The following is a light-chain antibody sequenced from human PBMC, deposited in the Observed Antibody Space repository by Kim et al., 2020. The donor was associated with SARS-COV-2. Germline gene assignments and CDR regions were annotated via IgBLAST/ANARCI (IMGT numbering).Light chain of an antibody. J-gene: IGLJ1*01. V-gene: IGLV3-1*01. Sequence: SYELTQPPSVSVSPGQTASITCSGDKLGDKYACWYQQKPGQSPVLVIYQDSKRPSGIPERFSGSSSGDTATLTISGTQAMDEADYYCQAWDSSTYVFGTG. CDR3: QAWDSSTYV. CDR2: QDS. CDR1: KLGDKY.